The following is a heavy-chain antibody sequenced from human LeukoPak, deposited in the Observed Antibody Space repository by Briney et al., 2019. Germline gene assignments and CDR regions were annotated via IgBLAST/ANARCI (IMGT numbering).Heavy chain of an antibody. CDR3: ARDSCLIKTCLEY. V-gene: IGHV3-33*01. Sequence: PGGSLRLSCATSGFIFSHFGMHWVRQAPGKGLEWVAAIQSDGSQEYFADSVKGRSTISRDKSKSTMYLQIDTLRAEDTAVYYCARDSCLIKTCLEYWGQGTLVTVSS. CDR2: IQSDGSQE. CDR1: GFIFSHFG. J-gene: IGHJ4*02. D-gene: IGHD3-10*01.